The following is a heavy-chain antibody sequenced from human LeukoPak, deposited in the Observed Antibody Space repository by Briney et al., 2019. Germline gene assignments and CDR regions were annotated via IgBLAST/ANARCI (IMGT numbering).Heavy chain of an antibody. Sequence: PGGSLRLSCAASGFSFSNYWFHWVRQAPGEGLVWVSVIYSGGSTYYADSVKGRFTISRDNSKNTLYLQMNSLRAEDTAVYYCARSPIVVGTKKSYYGMDVWGQGTTVTVSS. V-gene: IGHV3-53*01. CDR3: ARSPIVVGTKKSYYGMDV. J-gene: IGHJ6*02. CDR1: GFSFSNYW. CDR2: IYSGGST. D-gene: IGHD2-21*01.